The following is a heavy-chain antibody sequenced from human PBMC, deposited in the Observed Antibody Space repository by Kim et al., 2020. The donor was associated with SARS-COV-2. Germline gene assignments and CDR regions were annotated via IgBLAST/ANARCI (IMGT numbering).Heavy chain of an antibody. V-gene: IGHV3-30*04. J-gene: IGHJ4*02. CDR3: ATGSGSYKYDY. CDR1: GFTFSSYA. Sequence: GRSLRLSCAASGFTFSSYAMHWVRQAPGKGLEWVAVISYDGSNKYYADSVKGRFTISRDNSKNTLYLQMNSLRAEDTAVYYCATGSGSYKYDYWGQGTLVTVSS. D-gene: IGHD3-10*01. CDR2: ISYDGSNK.